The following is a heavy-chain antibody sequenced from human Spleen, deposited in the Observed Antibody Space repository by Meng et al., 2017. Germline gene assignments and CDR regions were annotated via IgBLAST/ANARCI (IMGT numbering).Heavy chain of an antibody. CDR1: GLTFRSFA. Sequence: GESLKISCVASGLTFRSFAMSWVRQAPGKGLEWVSGISGSGAGTDYGDSVRGRFTISRDNSQNTLYLQMNSLRAEDTAVNYCAKPARDSGSNFYPHDGFDIWGQGTTVTVSS. J-gene: IGHJ3*02. D-gene: IGHD2-15*01. CDR3: AKPARDSGSNFYPHDGFDI. CDR2: ISGSGAGT. V-gene: IGHV3-23*01.